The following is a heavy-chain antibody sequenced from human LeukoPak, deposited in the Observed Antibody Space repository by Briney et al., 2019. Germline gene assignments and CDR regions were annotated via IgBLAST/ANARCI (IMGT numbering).Heavy chain of an antibody. V-gene: IGHV3-23*01. CDR3: AKEGYYDSSGYYSSSPYYFGY. J-gene: IGHJ4*02. CDR1: GFTFSSYT. Sequence: GGSLRLSCAASGFTFSSYTMSWVRQAPGEGLEWVSAISGSGGSTYYADSVKGRFTISRGNSKNTLYLQMSSLRAEDTAVYYCAKEGYYDSSGYYSSSPYYFGYWGQGTLVTVSS. D-gene: IGHD3-22*01. CDR2: ISGSGGST.